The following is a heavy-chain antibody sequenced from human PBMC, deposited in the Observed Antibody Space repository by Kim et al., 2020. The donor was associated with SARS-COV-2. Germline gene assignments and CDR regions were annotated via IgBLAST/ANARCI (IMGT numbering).Heavy chain of an antibody. V-gene: IGHV3-7*04. D-gene: IGHD3-10*01. CDR3: ARGGFPGAFDI. J-gene: IGHJ3*02. CDR2: K. Sequence: KYNEASWRGRLTLPRNKTKNSLYLQMNSLRAEDTAVYYCARGGFPGAFDIWGQGTMVTVSS.